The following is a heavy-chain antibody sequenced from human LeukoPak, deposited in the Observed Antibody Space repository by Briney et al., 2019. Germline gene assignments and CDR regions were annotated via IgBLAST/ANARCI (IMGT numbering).Heavy chain of an antibody. D-gene: IGHD3-22*01. J-gene: IGHJ5*02. CDR3: AKGKVPGYYAHNWFDP. CDR2: ISGSGGST. V-gene: IGHV3-23*01. CDR1: GFTFSSYA. Sequence: GGSLRLSCAASGFTFSSYAMSWVRQAPGKGLEWVSAISGSGGSTYYADSVKGRFTISRDNSKNTLYLQMNSLRAEDTAVYYCAKGKVPGYYAHNWFDPWGQGTLVTVSS.